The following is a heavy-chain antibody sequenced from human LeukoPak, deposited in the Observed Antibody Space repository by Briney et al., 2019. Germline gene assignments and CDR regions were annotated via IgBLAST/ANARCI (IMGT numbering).Heavy chain of an antibody. CDR3: ARDRQWLAADAFDI. J-gene: IGHJ3*02. Sequence: GGSLRLSCAASGFTFSSYSMNWVRQAPGKGLEWVSSISSSSSYIYYADSVKGRFTISRDNAKNSLYLQMNSLRAEDTAVYYCARDRQWLAADAFDIWGQGTMVTVSS. V-gene: IGHV3-21*01. CDR1: GFTFSSYS. D-gene: IGHD6-19*01. CDR2: ISSSSSYI.